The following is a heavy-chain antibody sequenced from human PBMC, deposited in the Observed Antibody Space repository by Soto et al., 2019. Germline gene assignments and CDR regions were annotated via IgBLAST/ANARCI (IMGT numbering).Heavy chain of an antibody. CDR3: VVRGSAFDI. CDR1: GFTFRGDA. V-gene: IGHV3-64D*08. CDR2: ISNDGVRT. D-gene: IGHD3-10*01. Sequence: GGSLRLSCSASGFTFRGDAVYWVRQAPGKGLEYVSGISNDGVRTYYADSVKGRFTISRDNSKNTLSLQMGSLRTEDTAVYYCVVRGSAFDIWGQGTMVTVSS. J-gene: IGHJ3*02.